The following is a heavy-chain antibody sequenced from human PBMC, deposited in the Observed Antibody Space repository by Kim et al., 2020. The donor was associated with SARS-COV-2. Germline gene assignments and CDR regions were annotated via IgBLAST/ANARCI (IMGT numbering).Heavy chain of an antibody. D-gene: IGHD4-17*01. CDR2: ISGSGGST. Sequence: GGSLRLSCAASGFTFSSYAMSWVRQAPGKGLEWVSAISGSGGSTYYADSVKGRFTISRDNSKNTLYLQMNSLRAEDTAVYYCATTTVTTGGSKNGPYDYWGQGTLVTVSS. J-gene: IGHJ4*02. CDR3: ATTTVTTGGSKNGPYDY. CDR1: GFTFSSYA. V-gene: IGHV3-23*01.